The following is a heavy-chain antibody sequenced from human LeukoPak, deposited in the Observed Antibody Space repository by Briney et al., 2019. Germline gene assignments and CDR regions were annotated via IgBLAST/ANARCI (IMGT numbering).Heavy chain of an antibody. J-gene: IGHJ4*02. Sequence: GGSLRLSCAASGFTFSGSAMHWVRQASGKGLEWVGRIRSKANSYATAYAASVKGRFTISRDDSKNTAYLQMNSLRAEDTAVYYCARDGYGSGSPGDYWGQGTLVTVSS. D-gene: IGHD3-10*01. CDR1: GFTFSGSA. CDR3: ARDGYGSGSPGDY. V-gene: IGHV3-73*01. CDR2: IRSKANSYAT.